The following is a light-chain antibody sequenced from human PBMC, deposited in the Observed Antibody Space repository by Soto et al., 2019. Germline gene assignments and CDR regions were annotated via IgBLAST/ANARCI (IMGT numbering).Light chain of an antibody. CDR2: AAS. CDR1: QGIRNY. Sequence: DIQLTQSPSFVSASVGDRVTISCRASQGIRNYLVWYQQKSGKAPKVLIYAASNLHSGVPSKFSGSGSGTEFTLTISSLQPEDFETHYCQQLNTYHPWTFGQGTKVEIK. CDR3: QQLNTYHPWT. J-gene: IGKJ1*01. V-gene: IGKV1-9*01.